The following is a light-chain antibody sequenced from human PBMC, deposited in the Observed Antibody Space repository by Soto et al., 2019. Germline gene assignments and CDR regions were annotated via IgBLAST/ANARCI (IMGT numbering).Light chain of an antibody. Sequence: EIVMTQSPVILSLSPGERATLSCRASQGVSTSLAWYQHRPGQTPRLLIFGASSRAAGAPARFSGSGSGTKFTLTISSLQSEDTAVYYCQQYGYWPRTFGQGTKV. V-gene: IGKV3-15*01. J-gene: IGKJ1*01. CDR3: QQYGYWPRT. CDR1: QGVSTS. CDR2: GAS.